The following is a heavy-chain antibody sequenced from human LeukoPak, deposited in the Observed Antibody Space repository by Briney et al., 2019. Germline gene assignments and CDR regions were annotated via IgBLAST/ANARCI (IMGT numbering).Heavy chain of an antibody. CDR3: ASTNSSGWSRLFDY. D-gene: IGHD6-19*01. J-gene: IGHJ4*02. CDR1: GYSISSGYY. Sequence: SETLSLTCTVSGYSISSGYYWGWIRQPPGKGLEWIGEIYHSGSTNYNPSLKSRVTISVDKSKNQFSLKLSSVTAADTAVYYCASTNSSGWSRLFDYWGQGTLVTVSS. CDR2: IYHSGST. V-gene: IGHV4-38-2*02.